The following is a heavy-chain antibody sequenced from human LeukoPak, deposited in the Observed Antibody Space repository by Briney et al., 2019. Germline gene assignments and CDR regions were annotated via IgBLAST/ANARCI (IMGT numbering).Heavy chain of an antibody. CDR3: AKDPNGDYVGAFDS. CDR1: GFTFSSYG. CDR2: IRYDGNNK. J-gene: IGHJ3*02. Sequence: SGGSLRLSCAASASGFTFSSYGMHWVRQAPGKGLEWVAFIRYDGNNKYYADSVKGRFTISRDNSRELLYLQMNSLRVEDTAVYYCAKDPNGDYVGAFDSWGQGTMVTVSS. V-gene: IGHV3-30*02. D-gene: IGHD4-17*01.